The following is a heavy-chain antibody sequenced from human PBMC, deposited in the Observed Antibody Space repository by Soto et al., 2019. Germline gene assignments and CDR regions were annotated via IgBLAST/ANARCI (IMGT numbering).Heavy chain of an antibody. CDR2: VYFSATT. V-gene: IGHV4-39*01. Sequence: QLQLQESGPGLVKPSETLFLTCTVSGGSISSSTYYWGWIRQPPGKGLEWIGSVYFSATTYYNPSLRSRLTFSDDTSRNLFSLKLSSVAAADTAVYYCARHGLSSSGWTAAGFDYWGQGIVVTVSS. CDR3: ARHGLSSSGWTAAGFDY. J-gene: IGHJ4*02. D-gene: IGHD6-19*01. CDR1: GGSISSSTYY.